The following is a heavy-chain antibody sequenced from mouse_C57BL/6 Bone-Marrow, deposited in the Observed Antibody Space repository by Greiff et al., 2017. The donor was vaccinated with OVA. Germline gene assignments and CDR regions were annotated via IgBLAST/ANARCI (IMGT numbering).Heavy chain of an antibody. D-gene: IGHD3-2*02. CDR3: ARDRDSAGLFDY. Sequence: EVKLMESGPGMVKPSQSLSLTCTVTGYSITSGYDWHWIRHFPGNKLEWMGYISYSGSTNSNPSLKSRISITHDTSKNHFFLKLTSVTTEDTATYHCARDRDSAGLFDYWGQGTTLTVSS. CDR1: GYSITSGYD. V-gene: IGHV3-1*01. J-gene: IGHJ2*01. CDR2: ISYSGST.